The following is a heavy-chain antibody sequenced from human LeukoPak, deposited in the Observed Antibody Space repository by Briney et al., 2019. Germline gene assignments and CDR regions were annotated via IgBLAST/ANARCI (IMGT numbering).Heavy chain of an antibody. J-gene: IGHJ5*02. CDR1: GFTFSSYT. V-gene: IGHV3-21*01. D-gene: IGHD2-21*01. Sequence: GGSLRLSCAASGFTFSSYTMKWVRQTPGKGLEWVSSISSSSSYIYQADSVKGRFTISRDNAKNSLYLQMNSLRAEDTAVYYCARDGVEFYNWFDPWGQGTLVTVSS. CDR3: ARDGVEFYNWFDP. CDR2: ISSSSSYI.